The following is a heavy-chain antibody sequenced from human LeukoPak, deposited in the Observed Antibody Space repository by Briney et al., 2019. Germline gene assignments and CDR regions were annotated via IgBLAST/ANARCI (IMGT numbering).Heavy chain of an antibody. D-gene: IGHD2-2*01. CDR3: AKGVVVAPDVTPFDY. J-gene: IGHJ4*02. CDR1: GFTFNTYA. Sequence: GGSLRLSCAASGFTFNTYAMSWVRQAPGKGLEWVSAMSGSGGRTYYADSVKGRFTISRDNSKNTLYLQMNSLRAEDTAVYYCAKGVVVAPDVTPFDYWGQGTLVTVSS. CDR2: MSGSGGRT. V-gene: IGHV3-23*01.